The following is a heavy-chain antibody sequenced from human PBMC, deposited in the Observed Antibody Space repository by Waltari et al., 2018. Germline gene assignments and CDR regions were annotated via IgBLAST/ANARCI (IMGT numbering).Heavy chain of an antibody. CDR2: INAGNGNT. D-gene: IGHD5-18*01. J-gene: IGHJ4*02. CDR1: GYTFTSYA. Sequence: QVQLVQSGAEVKKPGASVKVSCKASGYTFTSYAMHWVRQAPGQRLEWMGWINAGNGNTKYSQKFQGRVTITSDTSASTAYMELSSLRSEDTAVYYCAGDPGYSYGRDWGQGTLVTVSS. V-gene: IGHV1-3*01. CDR3: AGDPGYSYGRD.